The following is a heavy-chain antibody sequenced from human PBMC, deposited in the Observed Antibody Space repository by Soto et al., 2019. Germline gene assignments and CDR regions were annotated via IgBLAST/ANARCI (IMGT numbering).Heavy chain of an antibody. J-gene: IGHJ6*02. CDR3: ARQGFGPLHGLVDV. CDR1: GGSISSYY. Sequence: QVQLQESGPGLVKPSETLSLSCTVSGGSISSYYWSWFRQSPGKRMEWIGYVHHSWGSSYNPSLQSRVAISLDTSKSQFSLVVTSVTATDTAVYYCARQGFGPLHGLVDVWGQGTTVTVSS. V-gene: IGHV4-59*08. D-gene: IGHD3-10*01. CDR2: VHHSWGS.